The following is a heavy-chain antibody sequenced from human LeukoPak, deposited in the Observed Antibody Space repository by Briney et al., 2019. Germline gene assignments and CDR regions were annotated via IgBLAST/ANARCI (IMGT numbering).Heavy chain of an antibody. CDR3: ARHPPLVVGAFDI. CDR1: SASITSSPYF. CDR2: ISYSGTT. J-gene: IGHJ3*02. Sequence: SETLSLTCTVSSASITSSPYFWGWIRQSPGKGLEWIGSISYSGTTYYNPSLKSRVTISVDTSKNQFSLKLSSVTAADTAVYYCARHPPLVVGAFDIWGQGTMVTVSS. V-gene: IGHV4-39*01. D-gene: IGHD3-22*01.